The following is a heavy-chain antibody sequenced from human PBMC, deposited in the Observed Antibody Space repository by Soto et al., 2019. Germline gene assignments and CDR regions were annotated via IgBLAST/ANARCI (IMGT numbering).Heavy chain of an antibody. CDR3: AREGGTSYYYYYYMDV. CDR1: GDSVSSNSAA. J-gene: IGHJ6*03. Sequence: TLSLTCAISGDSVSSNSAAWNWIRQSPSRGLEWLGRTYYRSKWYNDYAVSVKSRITINPDTSKNQFSLQLNSVTPEDTAVYYCAREGGTSYYYYYYMDVWGKGTTVTVSS. D-gene: IGHD1-1*01. CDR2: TYYRSKWYN. V-gene: IGHV6-1*01.